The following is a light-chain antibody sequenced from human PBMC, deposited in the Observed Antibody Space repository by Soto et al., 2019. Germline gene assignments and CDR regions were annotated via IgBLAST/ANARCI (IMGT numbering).Light chain of an antibody. V-gene: IGKV3-11*01. CDR2: DAS. CDR3: QQRSNWPTTWT. CDR1: QSVSSY. J-gene: IGKJ1*01. Sequence: EIVLTQSPATLSLSPGERATLSCRASQSVSSYLAWYQQKPGQAPRLLIYDASNRATGIPARFSGSGSGTDFTLTISSLEPEDFAVYYCQQRSNWPTTWTFGQGTKVDI.